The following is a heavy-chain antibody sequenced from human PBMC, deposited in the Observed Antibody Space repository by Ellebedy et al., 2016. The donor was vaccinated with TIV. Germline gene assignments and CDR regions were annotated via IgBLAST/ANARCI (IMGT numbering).Heavy chain of an antibody. D-gene: IGHD2-2*01. CDR2: LSSDGGRA. J-gene: IGHJ6*03. Sequence: GESLKISXAASGFTFSTYWMQWVRQAPGKGLVWVSRLSSDGGRANYADSVKGRFTISRDNAKNTLYLQVNSLRAEDTSVYYCARGSISCRFCSMDVWGKGTTVTVS. CDR1: GFTFSTYW. V-gene: IGHV3-74*01. CDR3: ARGSISCRFCSMDV.